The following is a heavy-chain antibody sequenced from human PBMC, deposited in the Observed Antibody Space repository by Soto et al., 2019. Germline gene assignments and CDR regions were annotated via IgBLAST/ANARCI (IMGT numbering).Heavy chain of an antibody. D-gene: IGHD2-2*01. CDR1: GFAFSNYG. Sequence: GGSLRLSCTVSGFAFSNYGINWVRQAPGKGLEWVSSISESDYTYYSDSVKGRFTISRDNAKNSVSLQMNTLRVEDTAVYYCAREDSIVIPAVSDFWGQGTLVTVSS. CDR3: AREDSIVIPAVSDF. J-gene: IGHJ4*02. V-gene: IGHV3-21*01. CDR2: ISESDYT.